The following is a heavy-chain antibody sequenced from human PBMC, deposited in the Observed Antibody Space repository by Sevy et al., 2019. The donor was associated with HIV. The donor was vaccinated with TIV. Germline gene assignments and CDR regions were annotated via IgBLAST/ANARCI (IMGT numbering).Heavy chain of an antibody. V-gene: IGHV4-30-4*01. CDR2: IYYSGST. CDR3: ARTYYYDSSGYYPDY. D-gene: IGHD3-22*01. J-gene: IGHJ4*02. CDR1: GGSISSGAYY. Sequence: SETLSLTCTVSGGSISSGAYYWSWIRQPPGKGLEWIGYIYYSGSTYYNPSLKSRVTISVDTSKNQFSLKLSSVTAADTAVYYCARTYYYDSSGYYPDYWGQGTLVTVSS.